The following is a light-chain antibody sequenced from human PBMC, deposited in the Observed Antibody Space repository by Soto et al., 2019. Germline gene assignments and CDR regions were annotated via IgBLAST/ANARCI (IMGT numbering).Light chain of an antibody. CDR1: QAIRID. J-gene: IGKJ1*01. Sequence: AIQMTQSPSSLSASVGDRVTITCRASQAIRIDLGWYQQKPGKAPNLLIFGASNLQAGVPVRFSASGSGTNFTLTISNLQPEDFASYYCLQDYTYPWTFGQGTKVDI. V-gene: IGKV1-6*01. CDR3: LQDYTYPWT. CDR2: GAS.